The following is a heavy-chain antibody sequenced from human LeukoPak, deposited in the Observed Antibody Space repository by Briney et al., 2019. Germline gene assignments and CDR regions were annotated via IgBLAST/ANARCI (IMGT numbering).Heavy chain of an antibody. CDR2: ISYDGSNK. J-gene: IGHJ4*02. V-gene: IGHV3-30*18. CDR1: GFTFSSYS. D-gene: IGHD3-3*01. Sequence: GRSLRLSCAASGFTFSSYSMHWVRQAPGKGLEWVAVISYDGSNKYYADSVKGRFTISRDNSKNTLYLQMNSLRAEDTAVYYCAKAVSGNWGQGTLVTVSS. CDR3: AKAVSGN.